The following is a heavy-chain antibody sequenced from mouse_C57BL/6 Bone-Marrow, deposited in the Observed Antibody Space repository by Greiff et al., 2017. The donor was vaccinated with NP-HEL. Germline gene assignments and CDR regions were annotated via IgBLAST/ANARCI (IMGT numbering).Heavy chain of an antibody. D-gene: IGHD2-3*01. CDR1: GFSLTSYA. Sequence: VKLMESGPGLVAPSQSLSITCTVSGFSLTSYAISWVRQPPGKGLEWLGVIWTGGGTNYNSALKSRLSISKDNSNSQVFVKMNRLPTDDTARYYCARNIDGYYVAWFAYWGQGTLVTVSA. V-gene: IGHV2-9-1*01. CDR2: IWTGGGT. J-gene: IGHJ3*01. CDR3: ARNIDGYYVAWFAY.